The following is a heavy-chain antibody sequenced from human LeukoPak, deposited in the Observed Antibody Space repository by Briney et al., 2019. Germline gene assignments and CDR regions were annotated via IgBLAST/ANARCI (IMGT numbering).Heavy chain of an antibody. D-gene: IGHD6-13*01. CDR1: GYSISSGYY. CDR3: GRFIAAAGTRRSPSGDFDY. CDR2: IYHSGST. J-gene: IGHJ4*02. V-gene: IGHV4-38-2*01. Sequence: PSETLSLTCAVSGYSISSGYYWGWIRQPPGKGLEWFGSIYHSGSTYYNPSLKSRVTISVDTSKNQFSLKLSSVTAADTAVYYCGRFIAAAGTRRSPSGDFDYWGQGTLVTVSS.